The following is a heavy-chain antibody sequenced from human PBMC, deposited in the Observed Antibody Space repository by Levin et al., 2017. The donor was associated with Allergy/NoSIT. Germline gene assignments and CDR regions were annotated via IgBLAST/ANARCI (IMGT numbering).Heavy chain of an antibody. CDR1: GGSISSSSYY. J-gene: IGHJ4*02. Sequence: SETLSLTCTVSGGSISSSSYYWGWIRQPPGKGLEWIGSIYYSGSTYYNPSLKSRVTISVDTSKNQFSLKLSSVTAADTAVYYCARATSSSSWYANLYYFDYWGQGTLVTVSS. CDR3: ARATSSSSWYANLYYFDY. V-gene: IGHV4-39*07. D-gene: IGHD6-13*01. CDR2: IYYSGST.